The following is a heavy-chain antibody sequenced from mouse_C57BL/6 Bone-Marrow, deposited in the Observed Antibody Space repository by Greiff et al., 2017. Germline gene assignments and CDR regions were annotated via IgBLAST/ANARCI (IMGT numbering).Heavy chain of an antibody. V-gene: IGHV5-6*01. J-gene: IGHJ1*03. CDR2: ISSGGSYT. D-gene: IGHD1-1*01. CDR1: GFTFSSYG. CDR3: ARQFYYGSSWWYFDV. Sequence: EVQLVESGGDLVKPGGSLKLSCAASGFTFSSYGMSWVRQTPDKRLEWVATISSGGSYTYYPDSVQGRFTISRDNAKNTLYLQMSSLKSEDTAMYYCARQFYYGSSWWYFDVWGTGTTVTVSS.